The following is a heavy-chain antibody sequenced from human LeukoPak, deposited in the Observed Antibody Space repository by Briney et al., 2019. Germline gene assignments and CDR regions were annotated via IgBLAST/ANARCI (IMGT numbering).Heavy chain of an antibody. CDR2: IKQDGSEK. CDR1: GFTFSSYW. D-gene: IGHD5-12*01. Sequence: PGGSLRLSCAASGFTFSSYWMSSVRQDPGKGLEWVANIKQDGSEKYYVDSVKGRFTISRDNAKNSLYLQMNSLRAEDTAVYYCARERYSGYDWGYHFDYWGQGTLVTVSS. J-gene: IGHJ4*02. V-gene: IGHV3-7*01. CDR3: ARERYSGYDWGYHFDY.